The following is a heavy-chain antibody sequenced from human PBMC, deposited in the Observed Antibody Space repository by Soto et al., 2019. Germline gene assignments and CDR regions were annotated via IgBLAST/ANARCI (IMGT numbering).Heavy chain of an antibody. J-gene: IGHJ3*02. Sequence: GGSLRLSCAASGFICSSYDMSWVRQAPGKGLEWVSTILVDGRTFYVDSVKGRFTTSRDSSQNTVYLQMNSLTAGDTALYYCAKATATGGGAFDICGQGTMVTV. CDR1: GFICSSYD. CDR2: ILVDGRT. D-gene: IGHD2-8*02. V-gene: IGHV3-23*01. CDR3: AKATATGGGAFDI.